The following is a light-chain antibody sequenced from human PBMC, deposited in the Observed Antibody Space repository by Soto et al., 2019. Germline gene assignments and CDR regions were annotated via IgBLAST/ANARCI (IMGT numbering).Light chain of an antibody. V-gene: IGLV4-69*01. CDR1: SGHSTYT. Sequence: QLVLTQSPSASASLGASVKLTCTLSSGHSTYTIAWHQQQPEKAPRYLMSLNSDGSHSKGDGIPDRFSGSSSGAERYLTISSLQSEDEADYYCQTWGTGTPYVFGTGTKVTVL. J-gene: IGLJ1*01. CDR3: QTWGTGTPYV. CDR2: LNSDGSH.